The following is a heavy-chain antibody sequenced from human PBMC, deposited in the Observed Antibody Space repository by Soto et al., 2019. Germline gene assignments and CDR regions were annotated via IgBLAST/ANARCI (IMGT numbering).Heavy chain of an antibody. CDR3: ARVGAALGYCSGGSCLPYYYGMDV. CDR1: GYTFTDYG. V-gene: IGHV1-18*01. D-gene: IGHD2-15*01. Sequence: ASVKVSCKASGYTFTDYGITWVRQAPGQGLGWMGWISAHTGDTEYAQKFQDRVTMTTDTSTSTVYMELRSLSSDDTAVYYCARVGAALGYCSGGSCLPYYYGMDVWGQGTTVTVSS. CDR2: ISAHTGDT. J-gene: IGHJ6*02.